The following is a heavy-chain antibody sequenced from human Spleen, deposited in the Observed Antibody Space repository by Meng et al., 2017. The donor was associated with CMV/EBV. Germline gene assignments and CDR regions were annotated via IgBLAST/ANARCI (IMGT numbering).Heavy chain of an antibody. CDR1: GGSVSSGSYY. J-gene: IGHJ4*02. CDR3: ATRSSHCSSTSCYTGYFDY. V-gene: IGHV4-39*07. D-gene: IGHD2-2*02. CDR2: IYHSGST. Sequence: SETLSLTCTVSGGSVSSGSYYWSWIRQPPGKGLEWIGSIYHSGSTYYNPSLKSRVTISVDTSKNQFSLKLSSVTAADTAVYYCATRSSHCSSTSCYTGYFDYWGQGTLVTVSS.